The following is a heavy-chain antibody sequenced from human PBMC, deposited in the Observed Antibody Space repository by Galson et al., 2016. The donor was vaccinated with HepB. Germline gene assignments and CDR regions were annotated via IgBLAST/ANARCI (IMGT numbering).Heavy chain of an antibody. V-gene: IGHV1-18*01. CDR3: ARGLVGSRWYFDH. CDR2: ISVYSGIT. D-gene: IGHD6-13*01. Sequence: SVKVSCKASGYTFTTYGITWVRQAPGQGLDWMGWISVYSGITNYAQKVQGRVTMTTDTSTSTAYMELRSLRSDDTAVYYCARGLVGSRWYFDHWGQGTLVTVSS. J-gene: IGHJ4*02. CDR1: GYTFTTYG.